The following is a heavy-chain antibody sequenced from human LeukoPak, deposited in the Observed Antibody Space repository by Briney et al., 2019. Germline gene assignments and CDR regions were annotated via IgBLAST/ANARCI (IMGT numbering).Heavy chain of an antibody. CDR2: IYYSGST. V-gene: IGHV4-59*08. D-gene: IGHD3-10*01. CDR3: ARLYYGSGSYGALGAFDI. Sequence: SETLSLTCTVSGGSISSYYWSWIRQPPGKGLEWIGYIYYSGSTNYNPSLKSRVTISVDTSKNQFSLELSSATAADTAVYYCARLYYGSGSYGALGAFDIWGQGTMVTVSS. J-gene: IGHJ3*02. CDR1: GGSISSYY.